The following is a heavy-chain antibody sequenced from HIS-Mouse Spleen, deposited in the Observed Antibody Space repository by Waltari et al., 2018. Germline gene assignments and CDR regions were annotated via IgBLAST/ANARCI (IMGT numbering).Heavy chain of an antibody. V-gene: IGHV4-34*01. Sequence: QVQLQQWGAGLLKPSETLSLTCAVYGGSFSGYYWSWIRQPPGKGLEWIGEINHSGSTNYNPSLKSRVTISVDTSKNQFSLKLSSVTAADTAVYYCARDRKDKDIVLMVYANYYYYGMDVWGQGTTVTVSS. D-gene: IGHD2-8*01. CDR3: ARDRKDKDIVLMVYANYYYYGMDV. J-gene: IGHJ6*02. CDR1: GGSFSGYY. CDR2: INHSGST.